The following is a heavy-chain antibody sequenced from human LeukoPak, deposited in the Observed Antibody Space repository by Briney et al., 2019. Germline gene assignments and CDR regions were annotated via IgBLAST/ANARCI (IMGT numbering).Heavy chain of an antibody. D-gene: IGHD1-14*01. CDR1: GYSLTTYY. Sequence: ASVKVSCKASGYSLTTYYMHWVRQAPGQGLEWMAIINPSGGGTKYAQKFQGRVTMTRDTPTNTVYMELSSLRTEDTAVYYCARDRTNRNGNWFDPWGQGTLVTVS. CDR3: ARDRTNRNGNWFDP. J-gene: IGHJ5*02. CDR2: INPSGGGT. V-gene: IGHV1-46*01.